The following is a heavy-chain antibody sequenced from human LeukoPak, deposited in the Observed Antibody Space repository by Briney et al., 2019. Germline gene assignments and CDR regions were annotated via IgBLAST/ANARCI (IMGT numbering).Heavy chain of an antibody. CDR1: GGSISSSSYY. CDR2: IYYSGST. D-gene: IGHD5-12*01. J-gene: IGHJ4*02. Sequence: PSETLSLTCSVSGGSISSSSYYWGWIRQPPGKGLEWIGSIYYSGSTYYNPSLKSRVTISVDTSKNQFSLKLSSVTAADTAVYYCARQGSAYDYAYWGQGTLVTVSS. V-gene: IGHV4-39*01. CDR3: ARQGSAYDYAY.